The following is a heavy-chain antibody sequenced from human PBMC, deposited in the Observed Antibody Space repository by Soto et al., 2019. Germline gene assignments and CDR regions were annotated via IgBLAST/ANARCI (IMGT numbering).Heavy chain of an antibody. CDR2: ISAYNGNT. CDR3: ARDPGMGGWARHGMDV. Sequence: GASVKVSCKASGYTFTSYGISWVRQAPGQGLEWMGWISAYNGNTNYAQKLQGRVTMTTDTSTSTAYMELRSLRSDDTAVYYCARDPGMGGWARHGMDVWGQGTTVTVSS. CDR1: GYTFTSYG. J-gene: IGHJ6*02. V-gene: IGHV1-18*01. D-gene: IGHD1-1*01.